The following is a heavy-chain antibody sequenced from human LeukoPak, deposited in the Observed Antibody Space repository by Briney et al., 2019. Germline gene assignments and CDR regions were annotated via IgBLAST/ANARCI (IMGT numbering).Heavy chain of an antibody. Sequence: SETLSLTCTVSGYSISSGYYWGWIRQPPGKGLEWIGSIYQSGSTYYNPSLKSRVTISVDTSKNQFSLKLSSVTAADTAVYYCARQGDFWSGTHDYWGQGTLVTVSS. CDR2: IYQSGST. J-gene: IGHJ4*02. D-gene: IGHD3-3*01. CDR3: ARQGDFWSGTHDY. CDR1: GYSISSGYY. V-gene: IGHV4-38-2*02.